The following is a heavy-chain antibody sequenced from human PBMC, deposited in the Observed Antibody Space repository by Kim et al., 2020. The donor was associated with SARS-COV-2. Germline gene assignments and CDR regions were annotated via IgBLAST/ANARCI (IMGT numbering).Heavy chain of an antibody. V-gene: IGHV3-48*03. CDR1: GFTFSSYE. CDR3: ASNYDILTGYYGNFDY. Sequence: GSLRLSCAASGFTFSSYEMNWVRQAPGKGLEWVSYISSSGSTIYYADSVKGRFTISRDNAKNSLYLQMNSLRAEDTAVYYSASNYDILTGYYGNFDYWG. D-gene: IGHD3-9*01. J-gene: IGHJ4*01. CDR2: ISSSGSTI.